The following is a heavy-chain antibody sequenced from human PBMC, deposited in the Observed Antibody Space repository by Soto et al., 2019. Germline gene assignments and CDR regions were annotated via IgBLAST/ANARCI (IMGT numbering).Heavy chain of an antibody. D-gene: IGHD6-13*01. CDR3: ARSVRSWCFDY. CDR1: GDSVSSNNAA. V-gene: IGHV6-1*01. CDR2: TYYRAKWYN. Sequence: QVQLQQSGPGLVEPSQTLSLTCAISGDSVSSNNAAWSWFRQSPSRGLEWLGRTYYRAKWYNDYAVSVKSRTTINPDTSKNQFSLQLNSVTPEVTAVYYCARSVRSWCFDYWGQGILVTVSS. J-gene: IGHJ4*02.